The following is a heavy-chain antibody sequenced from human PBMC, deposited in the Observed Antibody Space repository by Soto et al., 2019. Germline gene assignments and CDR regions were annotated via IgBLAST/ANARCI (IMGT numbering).Heavy chain of an antibody. D-gene: IGHD3-9*01. J-gene: IGHJ4*02. V-gene: IGHV3-7*01. CDR3: ARDGGNLLRYFDWFTPHRDYFDY. Sequence: EVQLVESGGGLVQPGGSLRLSCAASGFTFSSYWMSWVRQAPGKGLEWVANIKQDGSEKYYVDSVKGRFTISRDNAKNSLYLQMNSLRAEDTAVYYCARDGGNLLRYFDWFTPHRDYFDYWGQGTLVTVSS. CDR2: IKQDGSEK. CDR1: GFTFSSYW.